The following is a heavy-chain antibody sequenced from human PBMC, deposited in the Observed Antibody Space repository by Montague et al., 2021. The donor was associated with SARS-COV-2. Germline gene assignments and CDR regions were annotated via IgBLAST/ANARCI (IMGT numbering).Heavy chain of an antibody. CDR2: IYYSGST. Sequence: SETLSLTCTVSGGSVSSYYWSWIRQSPGKGLQWLGYIYYSGSTDYNPSLKSRVTMSVDTSKNQLSLRLNSVTTADTPVYFCARAGGFYGYWSGYSSSAGFFDPWGQGILVTVSS. D-gene: IGHD3-3*01. V-gene: IGHV4-59*02. CDR1: GGSVSSYY. J-gene: IGHJ5*02. CDR3: ARAGGFYGYWSGYSSSAGFFDP.